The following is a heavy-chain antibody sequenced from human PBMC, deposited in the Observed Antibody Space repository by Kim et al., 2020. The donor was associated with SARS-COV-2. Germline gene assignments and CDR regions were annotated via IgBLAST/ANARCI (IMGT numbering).Heavy chain of an antibody. V-gene: IGHV3-74*01. CDR3: ARRQFTSGWYYFDY. CDR2: INSDGSTI. D-gene: IGHD6-19*01. CDR1: GFTFSSHW. J-gene: IGHJ4*02. Sequence: LSLTCAASGFTFSSHWMHWVRQAPGKGLVWVSRINSDGSTISYADSVKGRFTISRDNAKNTLYLQMNSLRAEDTAVYYCARRQFTSGWYYFDYWGQG.